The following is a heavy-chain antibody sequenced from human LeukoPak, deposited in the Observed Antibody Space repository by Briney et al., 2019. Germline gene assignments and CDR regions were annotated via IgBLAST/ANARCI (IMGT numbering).Heavy chain of an antibody. CDR1: GFTFSNYL. J-gene: IGHJ6*02. Sequence: GGSLRLSCAASGFTFSNYLMHWVRQAPGKGLVWVSRIKPDGITTNYADSVKGRFTISRDNAKNSLYLQMNSLRDEDTAVYYCASTSASYYYYFYGMDVWGQGTTVTVSS. D-gene: IGHD6-6*01. V-gene: IGHV3-74*01. CDR3: ASTSASYYYYFYGMDV. CDR2: IKPDGITT.